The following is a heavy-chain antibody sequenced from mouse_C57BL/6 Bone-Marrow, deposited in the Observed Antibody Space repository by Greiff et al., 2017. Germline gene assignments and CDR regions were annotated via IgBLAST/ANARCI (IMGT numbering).Heavy chain of an antibody. V-gene: IGHV5-16*01. J-gene: IGHJ2*01. CDR1: GFTFSDYY. CDR2: INYDGSST. CDR3: SRDRADYSIFDS. D-gene: IGHD2-5*01. Sequence: EVKLVESEGGLVQPGSSMKLSCTASGFTFSDYYMAWVRQVPEKGLEWVANINYDGSSTYYLDSLKSRFIISRDNAKNTLYLQMSSLKSDDKATFYCSRDRADYSIFDSRGQGTTLTAFS.